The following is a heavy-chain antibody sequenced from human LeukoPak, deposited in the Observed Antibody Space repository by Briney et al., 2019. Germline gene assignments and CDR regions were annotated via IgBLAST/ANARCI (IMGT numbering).Heavy chain of an antibody. CDR3: ARDQEDTAMVSSQYNWFDP. Sequence: PGGSLRLSCAASGFTFSSYAMHWVRQAPGKGLEWVAVISYDGSNKYYADSVKGRFTISRDNSKNTLYLQMNSLRAEDTAVYYCARDQEDTAMVSSQYNWFDPWGQGTLVTVSS. J-gene: IGHJ5*02. CDR2: ISYDGSNK. V-gene: IGHV3-30*04. CDR1: GFTFSSYA. D-gene: IGHD5-18*01.